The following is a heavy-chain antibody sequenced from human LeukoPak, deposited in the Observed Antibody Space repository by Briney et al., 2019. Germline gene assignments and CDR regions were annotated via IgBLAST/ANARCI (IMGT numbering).Heavy chain of an antibody. CDR3: ARGPYNWNYVGGDY. Sequence: GGTLRLSCAASGFTFSSYGMSWVRQAPGKGLEWVSGLNWNGGSTGYADSVKGRFTISRDNAKNSLYLQMNSLRAEDTAFYYCARGPYNWNYVGGDYWGQGTLVTVSS. CDR2: LNWNGGST. D-gene: IGHD1-7*01. V-gene: IGHV3-20*04. J-gene: IGHJ4*02. CDR1: GFTFSSYG.